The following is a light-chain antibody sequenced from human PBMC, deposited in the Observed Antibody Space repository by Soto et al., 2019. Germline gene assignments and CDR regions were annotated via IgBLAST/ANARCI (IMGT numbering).Light chain of an antibody. J-gene: IGLJ1*01. CDR1: SSDVGAYNY. CDR3: CSYAGTYSYV. CDR2: DVS. Sequence: QSALTQTRSVSGSPGQSVTISCTGTSSDVGAYNYVSWYQQHPGKAPKFMIYDVSKRPSGVPDRFSGSKSGNTASLTISGLQAEDEADYYCCSYAGTYSYVFGSGTKLTVL. V-gene: IGLV2-11*01.